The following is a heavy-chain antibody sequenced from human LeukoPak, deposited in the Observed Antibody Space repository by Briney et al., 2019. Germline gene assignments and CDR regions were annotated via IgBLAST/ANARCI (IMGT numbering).Heavy chain of an antibody. CDR1: GYSFTSYW. CDR2: IYPDDSDT. Sequence: GESLKISCKGSGYSFTSYWIGWVRQMPGKGLEWMGIIYPDDSDTRYSPSFQGQVTISADKSISTAYLQWSSLKASDTAMYYCARPNRGYSYGHDAFDIWGQGTMVTVSS. J-gene: IGHJ3*02. V-gene: IGHV5-51*01. CDR3: ARPNRGYSYGHDAFDI. D-gene: IGHD5-18*01.